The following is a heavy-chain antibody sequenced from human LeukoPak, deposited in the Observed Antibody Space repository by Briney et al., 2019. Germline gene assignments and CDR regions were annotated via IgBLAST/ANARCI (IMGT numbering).Heavy chain of an antibody. Sequence: GGSLRLSCAASGFTFSSYAMTWVRQAPGKGLEWVANIQDDGVEKNYVESVKGRFIISRDNAKDSLFLQMSSPRDEDTALYYCARGYAAIPDWGQGTLVTVSS. J-gene: IGHJ4*02. D-gene: IGHD2-15*01. CDR2: IQDDGVEK. V-gene: IGHV3-7*01. CDR1: GFTFSSYA. CDR3: ARGYAAIPD.